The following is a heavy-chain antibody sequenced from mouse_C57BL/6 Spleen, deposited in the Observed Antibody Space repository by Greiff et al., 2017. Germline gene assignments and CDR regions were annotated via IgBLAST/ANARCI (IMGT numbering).Heavy chain of an antibody. D-gene: IGHD2-4*01. CDR3: AREMGYDYDVGYAMDY. CDR1: GYSITSGYY. CDR2: ISYDGSN. V-gene: IGHV3-6*01. Sequence: EVQLQESGPGLVKPSQSLSLTCSVTGYSITSGYYWNWIRQFPGNKLEWMGYISYDGSNNYNPSLKNRISITRDTSKNQFFLKLNSVTTEDTATYYCAREMGYDYDVGYAMDYWGQGTSVTVSS. J-gene: IGHJ4*01.